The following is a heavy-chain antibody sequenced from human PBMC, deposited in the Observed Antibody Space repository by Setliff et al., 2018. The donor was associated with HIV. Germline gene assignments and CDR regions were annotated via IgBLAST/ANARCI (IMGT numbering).Heavy chain of an antibody. CDR3: ARDGYSSSWYVISGSFDY. V-gene: IGHV4-39*07. CDR1: GDSISSSSYY. J-gene: IGHJ4*02. D-gene: IGHD6-13*01. Sequence: PSETLSLTCIVSGDSISSSSYYWGWIRQPPGKGLEWIGTVYYSGSTYYNPSLKGRVTISVDTSENQFSLKLSSVTAADTAVYYCARDGYSSSWYVISGSFDYWGQGILVTVSS. CDR2: VYYSGST.